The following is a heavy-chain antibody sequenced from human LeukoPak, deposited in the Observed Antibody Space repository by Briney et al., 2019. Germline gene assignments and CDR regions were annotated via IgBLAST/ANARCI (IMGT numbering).Heavy chain of an antibody. CDR1: GFTFSSYE. V-gene: IGHV3-48*03. CDR2: ISSSGSTI. CDR3: ARIHSSSWQNFDY. Sequence: PGGSLRLSCAASGFTFSSYEMNWVRQAPGKGLEWVSYISSSGSTIYYADSVKGRFTISRDNAKNSLYLQMNSLRAEDTAVYYCARIHSSSWQNFDYWGQGTLVTVSS. D-gene: IGHD6-13*01. J-gene: IGHJ4*02.